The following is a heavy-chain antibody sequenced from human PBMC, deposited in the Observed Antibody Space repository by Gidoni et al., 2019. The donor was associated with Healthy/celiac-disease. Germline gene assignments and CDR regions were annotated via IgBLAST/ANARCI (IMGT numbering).Heavy chain of an antibody. D-gene: IGHD2-15*01. J-gene: IGHJ4*02. CDR2: ISSSSSYI. CDR1: GFTFSSYS. V-gene: IGHV3-21*01. CDR3: ARVSCSGGSCSLDY. Sequence: EVQLVESGGGLVKPGGSLRLSCAASGFTFSSYSMNWVRQAPGKGLEWVSSISSSSSYIYYADSVKGRFTISRDNAKNSLYLQMNSLRAEDTAVYYCARVSCSGGSCSLDYWGQGTLVTVSS.